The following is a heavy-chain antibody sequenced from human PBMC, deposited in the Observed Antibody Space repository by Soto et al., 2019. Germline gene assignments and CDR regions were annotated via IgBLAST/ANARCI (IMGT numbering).Heavy chain of an antibody. CDR1: GFSVSSNF. J-gene: IGHJ4*02. V-gene: IGHV3-53*01. CDR2: IYRGGST. D-gene: IGHD2-15*01. CDR3: ARARIEEVDSHYFEY. Sequence: EVRLVESGGGLIQPGGSLRLSCAASGFSVSSNFMSWVRQAPGKGLEWVSVIYRGGSTYYADSVKGRFTISRDNSKNKLHLHITSLSVEDTAVYYCARARIEEVDSHYFEYWGQGTLLTVSS.